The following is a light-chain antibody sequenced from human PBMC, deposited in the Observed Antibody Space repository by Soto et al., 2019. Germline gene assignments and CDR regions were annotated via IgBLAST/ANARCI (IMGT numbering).Light chain of an antibody. CDR2: DTS. V-gene: IGKV3-11*01. CDR3: QQRSNWLLT. Sequence: EIVLTQSPATLSLSPGERATLSCRASQSVSSYLAWYQQKPGQAPRLLIYDTSNRATGIPARFSGSGSGTVFPLTIISLEHDDFAVYYCQQRSNWLLTFGGGTKVEIK. J-gene: IGKJ4*01. CDR1: QSVSSY.